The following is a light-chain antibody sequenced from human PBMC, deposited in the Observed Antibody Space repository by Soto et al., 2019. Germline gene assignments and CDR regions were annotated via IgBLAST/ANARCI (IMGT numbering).Light chain of an antibody. CDR3: QQYNSYSPNT. CDR2: KAS. Sequence: DIQMTQSPSTLSASVGDRVTITCRASQSNSSWLAWYQQKPGKAPKLLIYKASSLESGVPSRFSGSGSGTEFTLTISSLQPDDFATYYCQQYNSYSPNTFGQGTKLEIK. CDR1: QSNSSW. V-gene: IGKV1-5*03. J-gene: IGKJ2*01.